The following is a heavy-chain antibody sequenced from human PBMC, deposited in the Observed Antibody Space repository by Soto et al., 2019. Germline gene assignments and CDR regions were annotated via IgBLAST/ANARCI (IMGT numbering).Heavy chain of an antibody. Sequence: QLPELGPRLVTPSETLSLTCTVSGGSISSGDYYWGWVRQPPGKGREWIGSIYHTGTTYYTPSLKSRLIMSVARSENQFSLRLNSVTVTDTAVYYCTGERYSSPVIWGQGTLVTVSS. CDR2: IYHTGTT. CDR1: GGSISSGDYY. J-gene: IGHJ4*02. D-gene: IGHD3-16*02. V-gene: IGHV4-39*01. CDR3: TGERYSSPVI.